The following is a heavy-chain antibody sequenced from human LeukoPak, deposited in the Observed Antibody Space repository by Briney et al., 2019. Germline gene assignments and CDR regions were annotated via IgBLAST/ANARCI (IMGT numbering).Heavy chain of an antibody. CDR1: GFTFNNYA. J-gene: IGHJ4*02. D-gene: IGHD3-3*01. CDR3: AKRQRITLFGVNTDYFDY. V-gene: IGHV3-23*01. Sequence: SGGSLRLSCAASGFTFNNYAMSWVRQAPGQGLEWVSSISDSGAGTYFADSVKGRFIISRDNSKNTLYLQMSSLRADDTAVYYCAKRQRITLFGVNTDYFDYWGQGTLVTASS. CDR2: ISDSGAGT.